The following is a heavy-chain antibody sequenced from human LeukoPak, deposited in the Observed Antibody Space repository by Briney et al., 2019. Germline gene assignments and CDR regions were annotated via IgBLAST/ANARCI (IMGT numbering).Heavy chain of an antibody. CDR1: GLTFSRYG. Sequence: GGSLRLPCTACGLTFSRYGMHCARRATGRGLEWVAIISYDGRTKSYAGSGKGRFTSSKDNSKNTLYMQMNSLRGEDTAVYYCGGGIAAAQRHWFDPWGQGTLVTVSS. D-gene: IGHD6-13*01. CDR3: GGGIAAAQRHWFDP. CDR2: ISYDGRTK. J-gene: IGHJ5*02. V-gene: IGHV3-30*03.